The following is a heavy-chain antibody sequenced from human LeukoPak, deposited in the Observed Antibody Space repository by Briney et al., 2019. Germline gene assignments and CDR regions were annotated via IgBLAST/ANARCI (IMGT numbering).Heavy chain of an antibody. J-gene: IGHJ4*02. CDR2: ISGGGVST. CDR1: GFTFSSSA. CDR3: AKGLGGGWVHYFYY. D-gene: IGHD3-16*01. V-gene: IGHV3-23*01. Sequence: GGSLRLSCAASGFTFSSSAMSWVRQAPGKGLDWVSTISGGGVSTYYADSVKGRFTISRDNSKHTVFLQMNSLSAEYTAIYYCAKGLGGGWVHYFYYWGQRTLVPVSS.